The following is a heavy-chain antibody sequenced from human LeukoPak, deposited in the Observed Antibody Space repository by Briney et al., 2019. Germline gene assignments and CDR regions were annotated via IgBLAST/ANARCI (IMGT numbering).Heavy chain of an antibody. CDR2: ISAYNGNT. CDR1: GYTFTSYG. J-gene: IGHJ6*03. CDR3: ARAEGYCSGGSCYMGYYYYMDV. V-gene: IGHV1-18*01. D-gene: IGHD2-15*01. Sequence: ASVKVSCKASGYTFTSYGISWVRQAPGQGLEWMGWISAYNGNTNYAQKLQGRVTMTTDTSTSTAYMELRSLRSDDTAVYYCARAEGYCSGGSCYMGYYYYMDVWAKGPRSPSP.